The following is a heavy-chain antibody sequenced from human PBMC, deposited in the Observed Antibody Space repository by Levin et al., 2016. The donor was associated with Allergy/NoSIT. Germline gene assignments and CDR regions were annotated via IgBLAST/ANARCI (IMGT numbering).Heavy chain of an antibody. Sequence: GGSLRLSCAASGFTFSSCAMSWVRQAPEKGLEWVSAITGSGGSTYYADSVEGRFTISRDNSMNTLYLQMNSLRAEDTAVYYCAKGDRITGKVDPWGQGTLVTVSS. D-gene: IGHD2-8*02. V-gene: IGHV3-23*01. CDR2: ITGSGGST. CDR3: AKGDRITGKVDP. CDR1: GFTFSSCA. J-gene: IGHJ5*02.